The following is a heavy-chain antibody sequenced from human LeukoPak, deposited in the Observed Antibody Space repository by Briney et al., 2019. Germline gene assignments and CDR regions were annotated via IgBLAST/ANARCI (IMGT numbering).Heavy chain of an antibody. Sequence: GGSLRLSCVASGFTFTNYAMYWVRQAPGKGLEWVSAISGSGGSTYYADSVKGRFTISRDNSKNTLYLQMNSLRAEDTAVYYCAKGFVYPHDAFDIWGQGTMVTVSS. V-gene: IGHV3-23*01. J-gene: IGHJ3*02. D-gene: IGHD3-10*01. CDR2: ISGSGGST. CDR3: AKGFVYPHDAFDI. CDR1: GFTFTNYA.